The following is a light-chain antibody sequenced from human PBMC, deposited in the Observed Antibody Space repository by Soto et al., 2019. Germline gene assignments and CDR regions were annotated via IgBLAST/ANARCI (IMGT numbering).Light chain of an antibody. CDR2: AAS. CDR1: QGISNY. CDR3: QKHNSASIT. Sequence: IQMPPSRSSLSPTVGDSLPIACRASQGISNYLAWYQQKPGKVPKLLIYAASTLQSGVPSRFSGSGSGTDFTLTISSLQPEDVATYYCQKHNSASITNGQGTLLEIK. J-gene: IGKJ5*01. V-gene: IGKV1-27*01.